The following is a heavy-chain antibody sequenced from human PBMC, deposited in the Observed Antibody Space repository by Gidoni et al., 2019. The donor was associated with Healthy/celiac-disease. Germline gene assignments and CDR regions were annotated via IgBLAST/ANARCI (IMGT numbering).Heavy chain of an antibody. J-gene: IGHJ2*01. D-gene: IGHD6-19*01. CDR2: IYYSGST. CDR1: GGSIRSSSYY. V-gene: IGHV4-39*01. CDR3: ARQIAVAGIYWYFDL. Sequence: QLQLQESGPGLVKPSEPLSLTCTVSGGSIRSSSYYWGWIRQPPGKGLEWIGGIYYSGSTYYNPSLKSRVTISVDTSKNQFSLKLSSVTAADTAVYYCARQIAVAGIYWYFDLWGRGTLVTVSS.